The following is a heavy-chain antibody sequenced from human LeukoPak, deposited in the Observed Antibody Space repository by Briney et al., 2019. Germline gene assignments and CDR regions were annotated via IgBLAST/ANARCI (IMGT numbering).Heavy chain of an antibody. V-gene: IGHV3-23*01. J-gene: IGHJ4*02. CDR2: LNRGGTRT. CDR1: GFTFSTSV. Sequence: GGSLRLSCAASGFTFSTSVVSWVRQVPGKGLEWVSTLNRGGTRTYYSLSSSGRFIVSRDNSMNTLYLQMNGLRADDTAVYYCARDRGGYSTDFDFWGQGTLVTVSS. CDR3: ARDRGGYSTDFDF. D-gene: IGHD6-13*01.